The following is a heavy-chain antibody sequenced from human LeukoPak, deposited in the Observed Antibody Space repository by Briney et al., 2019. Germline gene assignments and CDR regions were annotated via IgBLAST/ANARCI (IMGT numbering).Heavy chain of an antibody. CDR2: INPGGRST. J-gene: IGHJ6*03. CDR3: ARGATYSSSWYFGALVYYYYYMDV. CDR1: GYTFTNYY. Sequence: GASVKVSCKASGYTFTNYYIHWVRQAPGQGLEWMGIINPGGRSTSYAQKFQGRVTITADESTSTAYMELSSLRSEDTAVYYCARGATYSSSWYFGALVYYYYYMDVWGKGTTVTISS. D-gene: IGHD6-13*01. V-gene: IGHV1-46*01.